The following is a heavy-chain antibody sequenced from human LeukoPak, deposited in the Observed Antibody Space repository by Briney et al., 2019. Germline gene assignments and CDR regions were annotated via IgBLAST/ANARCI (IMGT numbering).Heavy chain of an antibody. CDR1: GFTFSTFW. J-gene: IGHJ4*02. CDR2: IQQDGSEK. Sequence: GGSLRLSCAASGFTFSTFWMSWVRQAPGKGLEWLANIQQDGSEKYYVDSVKGRFTVSRDNAKNSLYLQMNSLRAEDTAVFYCAREGAAMVPFDYWGQGTLVAVSS. CDR3: AREGAAMVPFDY. D-gene: IGHD5-18*01. V-gene: IGHV3-7*01.